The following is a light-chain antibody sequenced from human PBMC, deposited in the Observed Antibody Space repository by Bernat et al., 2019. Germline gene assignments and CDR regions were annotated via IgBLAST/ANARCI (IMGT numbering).Light chain of an antibody. CDR2: AAS. CDR3: QQSYSTPPIT. Sequence: DIQMTQSPSSLSASVGDRVTITCGASQSISSYLNWYQQKPGKAPKLLIYAASSLQSGVPSRFSGSGSGTDFTLTISSLQPEDFATYYFQQSYSTPPITFGQGTRLEIK. CDR1: QSISSY. J-gene: IGKJ5*01. V-gene: IGKV1-39*01.